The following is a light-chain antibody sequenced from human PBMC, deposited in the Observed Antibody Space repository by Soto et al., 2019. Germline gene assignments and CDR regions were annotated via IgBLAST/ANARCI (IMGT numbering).Light chain of an antibody. Sequence: QSALAQPASVSGSPGQSITISCTGTSCDIGGYYYVSWYQHHPGKAPKLMIYQVTNRPSGVSHRFSGSKSGNTASLTISGLQAEDEADYYCTSYSSSSTFYVFGAGTKVTVL. CDR1: SCDIGGYYY. CDR3: TSYSSSSTFYV. V-gene: IGLV2-14*01. CDR2: QVT. J-gene: IGLJ1*01.